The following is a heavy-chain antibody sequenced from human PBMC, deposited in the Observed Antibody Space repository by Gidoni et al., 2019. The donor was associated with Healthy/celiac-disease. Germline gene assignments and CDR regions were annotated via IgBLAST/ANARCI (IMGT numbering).Heavy chain of an antibody. CDR3: ARDSYGGPYYGMDV. CDR1: GFTFSSYS. D-gene: IGHD4-17*01. Sequence: EVQLVESGGGLVKPGGSLRLSCAASGFTFSSYSMNWVRQAPGKGLEWVSSISSSSSYIYYADSVKGRFTISRDNAKNSLYLQMNSLRAEDTAVYYCARDSYGGPYYGMDVWGQGTTVTVSS. V-gene: IGHV3-21*01. CDR2: ISSSSSYI. J-gene: IGHJ6*02.